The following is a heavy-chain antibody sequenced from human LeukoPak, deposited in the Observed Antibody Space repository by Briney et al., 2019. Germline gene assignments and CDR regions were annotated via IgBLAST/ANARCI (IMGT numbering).Heavy chain of an antibody. Sequence: GGSLRLSCAPPGFSSISYVMHWVRQAPDKGLEWVGVISDDGGVKDYADSVNGRFTIYRDNSKDTLYLQMNSLRDEDTAVYYCAKRPSDYGDYVSYFDYWGQGTLVTVSS. J-gene: IGHJ4*02. CDR3: AKRPSDYGDYVSYFDY. V-gene: IGHV3-30*18. CDR2: ISDDGGVK. CDR1: GFSSISYV. D-gene: IGHD4-17*01.